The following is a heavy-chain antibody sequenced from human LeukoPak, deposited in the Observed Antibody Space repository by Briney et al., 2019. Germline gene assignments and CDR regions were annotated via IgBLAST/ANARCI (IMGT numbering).Heavy chain of an antibody. D-gene: IGHD5-18*01. CDR1: GYTFTSYC. CDR3: ASSKKYTAMGP. Sequence: ASVKVSCKASGYTFTSYCISWVRQAPGQGREGMGWISAYKCNTNYSQKLQGRVTMTTDTSTSNAYLELRSLRSDATAVYYCASSKKYTAMGPFGQGTLVTVSS. CDR2: ISAYKCNT. J-gene: IGHJ5*02. V-gene: IGHV1-18*01.